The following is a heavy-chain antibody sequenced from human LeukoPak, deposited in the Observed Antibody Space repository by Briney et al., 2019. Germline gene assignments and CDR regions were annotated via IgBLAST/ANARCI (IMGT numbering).Heavy chain of an antibody. CDR2: IYHSGST. Sequence: PSATLSLTCAVSGGSISSSNWWSWVRQPPGKGLEWIGEIYHSGSTNYNPSLKSRVTISVDKSKNQFSLKLSSVTAADTAVYYCARVHSGSYPRFDYWGQGTLVTVSS. J-gene: IGHJ4*02. D-gene: IGHD3-10*01. CDR1: GGSISSSNW. CDR3: ARVHSGSYPRFDY. V-gene: IGHV4-4*02.